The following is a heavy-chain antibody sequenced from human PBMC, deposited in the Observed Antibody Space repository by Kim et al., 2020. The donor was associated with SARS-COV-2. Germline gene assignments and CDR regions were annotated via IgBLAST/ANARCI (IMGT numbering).Heavy chain of an antibody. CDR3: AKDGTYSSGWPYFDY. Sequence: GSLRLSCAASGFTFGSYAMTWVRQAPGKGLEWVSTVSASGDRTYYADSVKGRFTISRDNSKNTLYLQMNTLRAEDTAVYYCAKDGTYSSGWPYFDYWGQGTLVTVSS. CDR1: GFTFGSYA. J-gene: IGHJ4*02. V-gene: IGHV3-23*01. CDR2: VSASGDRT. D-gene: IGHD6-19*01.